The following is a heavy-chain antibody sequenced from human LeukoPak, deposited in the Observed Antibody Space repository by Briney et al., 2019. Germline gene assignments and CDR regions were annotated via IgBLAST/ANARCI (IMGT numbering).Heavy chain of an antibody. CDR2: ISSSGSTI. V-gene: IGHV3-11*01. Sequence: GGSLRLSCAASGFTFSDYYMSWIRQAPGKGLEWVSYISSSGSTIYYADSVKGRFTISRDNAKNSLYLQMNSLRAEDTAVYYYACASMRTSGSCYYVDYWGQGTLVTVSS. CDR3: ACASMRTSGSCYYVDY. D-gene: IGHD2-15*01. CDR1: GFTFSDYY. J-gene: IGHJ4*02.